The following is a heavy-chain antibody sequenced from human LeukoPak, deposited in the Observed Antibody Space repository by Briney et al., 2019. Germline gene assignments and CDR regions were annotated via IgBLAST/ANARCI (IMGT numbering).Heavy chain of an antibody. CDR1: GFTFSSYG. D-gene: IGHD4-11*01. CDR2: IRSSYI. Sequence: GGSLRLSCAASGFTFSSYGMNWVRQAPGKGLEWVSSIRSSYIYYADSVKGRFTISRDNAKNSLYLQMNSLRAEDTAVYYCVRDMTTITTCPLQHWGQGTLVTVSS. V-gene: IGHV3-21*01. J-gene: IGHJ1*01. CDR3: VRDMTTITTCPLQH.